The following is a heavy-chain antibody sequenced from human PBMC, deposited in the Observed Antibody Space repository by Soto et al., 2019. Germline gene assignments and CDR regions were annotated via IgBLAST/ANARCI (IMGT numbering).Heavy chain of an antibody. J-gene: IGHJ5*02. CDR1: GFTFSSYS. CDR2: ISSSSSTI. V-gene: IGHV3-48*01. CDR3: AREYCSSTSCLNCSAP. D-gene: IGHD2-2*01. Sequence: GGSLRLSCAASGFTFSSYSMNWVRQAPGKGLEWVSYISSSSSTIYYADSVKGRFTISRDNAKNSLYLQMNSLRAEDTAVYYCAREYCSSTSCLNCSAPWPQGTLVTV.